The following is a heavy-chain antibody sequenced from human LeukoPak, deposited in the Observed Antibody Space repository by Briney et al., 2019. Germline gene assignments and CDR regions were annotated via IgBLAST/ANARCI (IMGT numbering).Heavy chain of an antibody. Sequence: ASAKVSCKASGYIFTSYYINWVRQAPGQGLEWMGWISGYNGRTDYAQMLQGRVTMTTDTSTSTAYMELRGLTSDDTAVYYCARDDNYKMLYYFEYWGQGTLVAVSS. CDR3: ARDDNYKMLYYFEY. CDR2: ISGYNGRT. CDR1: GYIFTSYY. J-gene: IGHJ4*02. V-gene: IGHV1-18*01. D-gene: IGHD1-1*01.